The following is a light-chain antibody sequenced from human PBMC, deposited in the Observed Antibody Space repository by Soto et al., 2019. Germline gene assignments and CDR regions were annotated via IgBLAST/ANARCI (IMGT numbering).Light chain of an antibody. J-gene: IGKJ4*01. Sequence: ENVLTQSPCTLSLSQGERATLSCRASQSVRSNYLAWYQQKPGQAPRLLIHGASSRATGIPDRFSGSGSGTDFTLIISRLEPEDFAVFYCQQYGRSPLTFGGGTKEDI. CDR2: GAS. CDR3: QQYGRSPLT. V-gene: IGKV3-20*01. CDR1: QSVRSNY.